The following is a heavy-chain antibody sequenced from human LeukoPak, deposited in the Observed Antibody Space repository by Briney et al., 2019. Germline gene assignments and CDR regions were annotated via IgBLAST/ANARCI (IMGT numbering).Heavy chain of an antibody. CDR3: ARGGGSEVSYYFDY. CDR1: GGTFSSYA. CDR2: IIPIFGTA. Sequence: GASVKVSCKASGGTFSSYAISWVRQAPGQGLEWVGGIIPIFGTANYAQKFQGRVTITADESTSTAYMELSSLRSEDTAVYYCARGGGSEVSYYFDYWGQGTLVTVSS. V-gene: IGHV1-69*13. D-gene: IGHD6-19*01. J-gene: IGHJ4*02.